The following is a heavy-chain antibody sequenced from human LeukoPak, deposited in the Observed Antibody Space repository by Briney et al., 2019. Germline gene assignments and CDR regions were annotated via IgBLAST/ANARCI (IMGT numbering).Heavy chain of an antibody. CDR2: IYTGGST. V-gene: IGHV4-61*02. CDR1: GGSISSATYY. CDR3: AREGPSSGWRYYYYYYMDV. Sequence: PSETLSLTCTVSGGSISSATYYWSWIRQPAGKGLEWIGRIYTGGSTNYNPSLKSRVTMSVDTSKNQFSLKLSSVTAADTAVYYCAREGPSSGWRYYYYYYMDVWGKGTTVTISS. D-gene: IGHD6-19*01. J-gene: IGHJ6*03.